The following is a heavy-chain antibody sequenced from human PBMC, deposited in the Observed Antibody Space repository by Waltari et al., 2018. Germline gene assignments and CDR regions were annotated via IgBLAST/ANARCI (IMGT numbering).Heavy chain of an antibody. J-gene: IGHJ4*02. CDR2: IYSGGST. CDR1: GFPVSSNY. Sequence: EVQLVESGGGLIQPGGSLRLSCAASGFPVSSNYMSWVRQAPGKGLEWVSVIYSGGSTYYADSVKGRFTISRDNSKNTLYLQMNSLRAEDTAVYYCARVFPRYPDIDYWGQGTLVTVSS. V-gene: IGHV3-53*01. D-gene: IGHD3-10*02. CDR3: ARVFPRYPDIDY.